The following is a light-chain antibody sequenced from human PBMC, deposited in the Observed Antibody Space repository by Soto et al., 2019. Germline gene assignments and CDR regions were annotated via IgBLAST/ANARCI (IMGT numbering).Light chain of an antibody. CDR3: SSYAGINILYI. Sequence: HSALTQPPSASGSPGQSVTISCTGTSRDVGGYDCVSWYQQHPGKAPRLMMYEVTKRPSGVPDRFSGSKSGNTASLTVSGLQPEDEADYYCSSYAGINILYIFGSGTKVTVL. CDR2: EVT. CDR1: SRDVGGYDC. V-gene: IGLV2-8*01. J-gene: IGLJ1*01.